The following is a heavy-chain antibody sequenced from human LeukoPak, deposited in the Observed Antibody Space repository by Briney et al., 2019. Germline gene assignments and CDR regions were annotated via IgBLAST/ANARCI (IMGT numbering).Heavy chain of an antibody. D-gene: IGHD2-2*01. Sequence: SVKVSCKASGGTFSSYAISWVRQAPGQGLEWMGGIIPIFGTANYAQKFQGRVTITADESTSTAYMELSSLRSEDTAVYYCASVVVPAARGYWFDPWGQGTLVTVSS. J-gene: IGHJ5*02. CDR3: ASVVVPAARGYWFDP. CDR1: GGTFSSYA. CDR2: IIPIFGTA. V-gene: IGHV1-69*13.